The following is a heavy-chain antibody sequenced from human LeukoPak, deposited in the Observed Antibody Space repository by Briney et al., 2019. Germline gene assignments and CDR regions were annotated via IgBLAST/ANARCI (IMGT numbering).Heavy chain of an antibody. Sequence: PGGSLRLSRALSGFTFSSYSMNWVRRSPRKELGGVSSISSSSSYIYYAASLPGRFNISRDNAKNSLYLQMNSRRAGGTAVYYCARDDTGTCGRCDYWGQGTLVTVSS. D-gene: IGHD1-1*01. CDR3: ARDDTGTCGRCDY. J-gene: IGHJ4*02. CDR1: GFTFSSYS. V-gene: IGHV3-21*01. CDR2: ISSSSSYI.